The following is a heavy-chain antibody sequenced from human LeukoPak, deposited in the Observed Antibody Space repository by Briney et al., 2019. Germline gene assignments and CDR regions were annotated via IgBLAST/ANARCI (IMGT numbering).Heavy chain of an antibody. CDR1: GFAFDDYA. CDR2: ISWNSGSI. V-gene: IGHV3-9*01. D-gene: IGHD3-10*01. CDR3: AKEYGIRGGFDY. J-gene: IGHJ4*02. Sequence: GGSLRLSCAASGFAFDDYAMHWVRQAPGKGLEWVSGISWNSGSIGYADSVKGRFTISRDNAKNSLYLQMNSLRAEDTALYYCAKEYGIRGGFDYWGQGTLVTVSS.